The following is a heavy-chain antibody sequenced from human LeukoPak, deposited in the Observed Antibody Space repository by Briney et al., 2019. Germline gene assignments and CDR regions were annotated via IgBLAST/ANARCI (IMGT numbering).Heavy chain of an antibody. D-gene: IGHD3-22*01. CDR1: GFTFSSYN. CDR3: ARVGYYDSSGYYPVPFDN. Sequence: RGSLRLSCAASGFTFSSYNMNWVRQAPGKGLEWVSSISRGNSYIYYADSLKGRFTISRDDAKSSLYLQMNSLRAEDTAVYYCARVGYYDSSGYYPVPFDNWGQGTLVTVSS. CDR2: ISRGNSYI. J-gene: IGHJ4*02. V-gene: IGHV3-21*01.